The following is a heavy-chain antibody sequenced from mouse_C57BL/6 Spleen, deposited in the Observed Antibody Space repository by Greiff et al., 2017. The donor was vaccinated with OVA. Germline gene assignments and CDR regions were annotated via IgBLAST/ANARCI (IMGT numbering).Heavy chain of an antibody. J-gene: IGHJ1*03. D-gene: IGHD2-13*01. Sequence: QVQLQQSGAELVRPGASVKLSCKASGYTFTDYYINWVKQRPGQGLEWIARIYPGSGNTYYNEKFKGKATLTAEKSSSTAYMQLSSLTSEDSAVYFCARSGRSLTGFDVWGTGTTVTVSS. CDR3: ARSGRSLTGFDV. CDR1: GYTFTDYY. CDR2: IYPGSGNT. V-gene: IGHV1-76*01.